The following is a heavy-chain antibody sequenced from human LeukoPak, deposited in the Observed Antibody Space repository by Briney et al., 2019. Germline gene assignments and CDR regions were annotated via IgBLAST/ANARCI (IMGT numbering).Heavy chain of an antibody. CDR3: ARDISEWELPRRYAFDI. V-gene: IGHV3-21*01. J-gene: IGHJ3*02. CDR1: GFTFSNYN. Sequence: TGGSLRLSCADSGFTFSNYNMNWVRQAPGKAMEWVSSITSSGTYTFYADSVKGRFTISRDNAKNSLYLQMNSLRAEDTAVYYCARDISEWELPRRYAFDIWGQGTMVTVSS. D-gene: IGHD1-26*01. CDR2: ITSSGTYT.